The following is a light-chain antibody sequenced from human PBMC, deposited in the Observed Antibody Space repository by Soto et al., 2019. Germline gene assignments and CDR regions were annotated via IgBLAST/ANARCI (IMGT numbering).Light chain of an antibody. CDR1: QSVGGD. CDR3: QQYNNWPRT. Sequence: ERVMTQSPATLSVSPGERATLSCRASQSVGGDLAWYQQKPGQAPRLLIYGASTRATGIPVRFSGSGSGTEFTLTISSLQSEDFGVYYCQQYNNWPRTFGQGTKVDI. CDR2: GAS. J-gene: IGKJ1*01. V-gene: IGKV3-15*01.